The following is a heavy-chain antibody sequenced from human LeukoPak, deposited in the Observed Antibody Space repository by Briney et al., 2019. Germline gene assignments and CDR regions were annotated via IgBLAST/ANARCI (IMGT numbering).Heavy chain of an antibody. CDR1: GFTFSSYA. J-gene: IGHJ4*02. CDR2: ISGSGGST. D-gene: IGHD3-3*01. V-gene: IGHV3-23*01. Sequence: GGSLRLFCAASGFTFSSYAMSWVRQAPGKGLEWVSAISGSGGSTYYADPVKGRFTISRDNSKNTLYLQMNSLRAEDTAVYYCAKKTIFWSGYSYFDYWGQGTLVTVSS. CDR3: AKKTIFWSGYSYFDY.